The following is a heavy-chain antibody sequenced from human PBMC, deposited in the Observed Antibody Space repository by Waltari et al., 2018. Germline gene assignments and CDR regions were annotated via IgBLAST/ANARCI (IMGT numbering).Heavy chain of an antibody. CDR3: ARDAEYCSGGSCSEDAFDI. D-gene: IGHD2-15*01. V-gene: IGHV4-59*11. Sequence: QVQLQESGPGLVKPSETLSLTCTVSGGSISSHYWSWIRQPPGKGLEWIGYIYYSGSTNYNPSLKSRVTISVDTSKNQFSLKLSSVTVADTAVYYCARDAEYCSGGSCSEDAFDIWGQGTMVTVSS. J-gene: IGHJ3*02. CDR2: IYYSGST. CDR1: GGSISSHY.